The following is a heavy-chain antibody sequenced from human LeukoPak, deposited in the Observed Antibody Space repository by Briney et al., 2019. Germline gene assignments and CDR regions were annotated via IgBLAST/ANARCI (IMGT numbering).Heavy chain of an antibody. CDR3: ARQWLVSPLFDY. CDR1: GGSLSGYY. CDR2: INHSGST. J-gene: IGHJ4*02. Sequence: SETLSLTCAVYGGSLSGYYWSWIRQPPGKGLEWIGEINHSGSTNYNPSLKSRVTISVDTSKNQLSLKLSSMTAADTAVYYCARQWLVSPLFDYWGQGTLVTVSS. V-gene: IGHV4-34*01. D-gene: IGHD6-19*01.